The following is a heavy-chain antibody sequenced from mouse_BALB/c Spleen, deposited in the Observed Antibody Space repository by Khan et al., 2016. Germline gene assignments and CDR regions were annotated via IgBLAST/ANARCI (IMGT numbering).Heavy chain of an antibody. J-gene: IGHJ3*01. CDR3: ARPDYGSRRGFAY. Sequence: QIQLVQSGPELKKPGETVRISCKASGYTFTNYGMNWVKQAPGKGLKWMGWINTYTGEPTYADDFKGRFAFSLETSASTAYLQINNLKNEDTATYSCARPDYGSRRGFAYWGQGTLVTVSA. V-gene: IGHV9-3-1*01. CDR1: GYTFTNYG. D-gene: IGHD1-1*01. CDR2: INTYTGEP.